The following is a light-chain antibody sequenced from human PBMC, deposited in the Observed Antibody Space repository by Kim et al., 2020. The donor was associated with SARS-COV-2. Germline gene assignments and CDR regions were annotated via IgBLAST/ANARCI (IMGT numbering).Light chain of an antibody. Sequence: EIVLTQSPGTLSLSPGERATLSCRASQSVSSSYLAWYQQKPGQAPRRLIYGASSRATGIPDRFSGSGSGTDFTLTISRLEPEDFAVYYCQQYGSSPQTFGQGTKLEI. CDR1: QSVSSSY. CDR3: QQYGSSPQT. CDR2: GAS. J-gene: IGKJ2*01. V-gene: IGKV3-20*01.